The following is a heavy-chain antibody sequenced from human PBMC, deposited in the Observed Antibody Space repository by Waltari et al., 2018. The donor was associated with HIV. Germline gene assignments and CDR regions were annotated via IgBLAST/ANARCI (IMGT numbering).Heavy chain of an antibody. CDR2: ISSNSGST. D-gene: IGHD1-1*01. Sequence: EVQLLESGGGLVQPGGSLRLSCAASGFTFSSDAMTWVRQAPGKGLEWVSGISSNSGSTDYADSVKGRLTISRDNSKNILYLQMNSLRAEDTAVYYCAKDLGNFANDWGQGTLVTVTS. CDR1: GFTFSSDA. J-gene: IGHJ4*02. CDR3: AKDLGNFAND. V-gene: IGHV3-23*01.